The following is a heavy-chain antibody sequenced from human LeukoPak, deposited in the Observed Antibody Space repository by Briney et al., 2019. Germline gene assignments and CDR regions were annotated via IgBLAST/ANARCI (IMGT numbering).Heavy chain of an antibody. D-gene: IGHD3-10*01. CDR1: GGSISSHLYF. V-gene: IGHV4-39*02. Sequence: PSETLSLTCTVSGGSISSHLYFWAWIRQPPGKGLEWIGSIYYAGSTYYNPSLKRRVTISVDTSKDDFSLKLASVTAADTAIYFCARMLRGVVLGPNYYPYPMDVWGTGTTVSVSS. CDR3: ARMLRGVVLGPNYYPYPMDV. CDR2: IYYAGST. J-gene: IGHJ6*03.